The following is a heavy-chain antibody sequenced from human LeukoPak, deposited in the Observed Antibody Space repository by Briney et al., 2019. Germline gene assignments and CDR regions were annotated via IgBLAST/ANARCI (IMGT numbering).Heavy chain of an antibody. CDR1: GYTFTSYG. J-gene: IGHJ4*02. CDR2: ISAYNGNT. D-gene: IGHD6-19*01. Sequence: ASVKVSCKASGYTFTSYGISWVRQAPGQGLEWMGRISAYNGNTNYAQKLQGRVTMTTDTSTSTAYMELRSLRSDDTAVYYCAITLGNSSGWGPASYWGQGTLVTVSS. CDR3: AITLGNSSGWGPASY. V-gene: IGHV1-18*01.